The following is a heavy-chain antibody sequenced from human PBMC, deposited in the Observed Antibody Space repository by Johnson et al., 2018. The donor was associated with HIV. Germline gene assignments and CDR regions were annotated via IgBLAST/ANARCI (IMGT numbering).Heavy chain of an antibody. V-gene: IGHV3-9*01. J-gene: IGHJ3*02. CDR3: AKDIRLVSAYDDMLSGTSFDAFDI. CDR1: GFTFSSYG. CDR2: ISWNSGSI. Sequence: VQLVESGGGVVQPGRSLRLSCAASGFTFSSYGMHWVRQAPGKGLEWVSGISWNSGSIGYADSVKGRFTISRDNAKNSLYLQMNSLRAEDTAVYYCAKDIRLVSAYDDMLSGTSFDAFDIWGQGTMVTVSS. D-gene: IGHD3-9*01.